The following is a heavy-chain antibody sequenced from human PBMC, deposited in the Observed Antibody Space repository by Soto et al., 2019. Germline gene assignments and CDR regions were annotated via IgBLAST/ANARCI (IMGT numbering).Heavy chain of an antibody. CDR2: IRSKADGGTA. CDR1: GFTFGDYA. J-gene: IGHJ6*02. CDR3: TRDRIRIRIFGAVIMGGMDV. D-gene: IGHD3-3*01. Sequence: LRVSCAGYGFTFGDYALSWFGQAPGKGLEWVGFIRSKADGGTADYAASMKGRFSISRDDSKSIAYLQMNSMKSEDTAVYYCTRDRIRIRIFGAVIMGGMDVWGQGTTVTVSS. V-gene: IGHV3-49*03.